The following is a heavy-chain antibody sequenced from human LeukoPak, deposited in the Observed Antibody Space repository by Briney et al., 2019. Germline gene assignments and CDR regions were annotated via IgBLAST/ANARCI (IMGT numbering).Heavy chain of an antibody. J-gene: IGHJ6*02. CDR3: ASNSNWYYDILTGYYSYDYYGMDV. CDR1: GFTFSSYA. CDR2: ISGSGGST. D-gene: IGHD3-9*01. V-gene: IGHV3-23*01. Sequence: GGSLRLSCAASGFTFSSYAMSWVRQAPGKGLEWVSAISGSGGSTYYADSVKGRFTISRDNSKNTLYLQMNSLRAEDTAVYYCASNSNWYYDILTGYYSYDYYGMDVWGQGTTVTVSS.